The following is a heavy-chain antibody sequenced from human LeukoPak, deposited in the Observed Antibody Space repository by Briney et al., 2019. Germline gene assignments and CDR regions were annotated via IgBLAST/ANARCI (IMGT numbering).Heavy chain of an antibody. D-gene: IGHD7-27*01. J-gene: IGHJ4*02. V-gene: IGHV3-21*04. CDR2: ISSSSTYI. CDR1: GFTFSSYS. Sequence: GGSLRLSCAASGFTFSSYSMNWVRQAPGEGLEWVSSISSSSTYIYYADSVKGRFTISRNSAKNSLYLQMNSLRAEDTAVYYCAKESGDFDYWGQGTLVTVSS. CDR3: AKESGDFDY.